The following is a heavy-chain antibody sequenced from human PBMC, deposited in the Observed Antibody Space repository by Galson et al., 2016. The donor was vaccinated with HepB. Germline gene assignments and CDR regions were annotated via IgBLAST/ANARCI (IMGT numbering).Heavy chain of an antibody. CDR1: GYSFTAYY. V-gene: IGHV1-2*02. CDR3: ASWRGANSDWSGPFDD. Sequence: SVKVSCKASGYSFTAYYIHWVRQAPGQGFEWMGWINPNNGGTNYAQNFQGRVAITRDTSATTAYMELSSLTSEDTAVYSCASWRGANSDWSGPFDDWGQGTLVTVSS. CDR2: INPNNGGT. D-gene: IGHD3-9*01. J-gene: IGHJ4*02.